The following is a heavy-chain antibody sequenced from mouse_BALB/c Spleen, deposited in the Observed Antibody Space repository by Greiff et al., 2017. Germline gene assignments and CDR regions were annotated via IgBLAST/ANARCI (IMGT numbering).Heavy chain of an antibody. Sequence: EVQLQQSGAELVRPGALVKLSCKASGFNIKDYYMHWVKQRPEQGLEWIGWIDPENGNTIYDPKFQGKASITADTSSNTAYLQLSSLTSEDTAVYYCARRLRRLFDYWGQGTTLTVSS. V-gene: IGHV14-1*02. J-gene: IGHJ2*01. D-gene: IGHD2-4*01. CDR2: IDPENGNT. CDR1: GFNIKDYY. CDR3: ARRLRRLFDY.